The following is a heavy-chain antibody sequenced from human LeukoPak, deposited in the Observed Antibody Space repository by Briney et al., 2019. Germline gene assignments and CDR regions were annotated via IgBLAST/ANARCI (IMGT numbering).Heavy chain of an antibody. D-gene: IGHD2-21*01. CDR1: GASISSGTYY. CDR2: LYYGGNT. CDR3: ARHVVGPGYSSIPNLDY. V-gene: IGHV4-39*01. Sequence: PSETLSLTCSVSGASISSGTYYWAWIRQPPGKGLEWIGSLYYGGNTHYNPSLESRVAISVDTSRSHLSVRLTSVTAADTAVYYCARHVVGPGYSSIPNLDYWGQGTQVTVSS. J-gene: IGHJ4*02.